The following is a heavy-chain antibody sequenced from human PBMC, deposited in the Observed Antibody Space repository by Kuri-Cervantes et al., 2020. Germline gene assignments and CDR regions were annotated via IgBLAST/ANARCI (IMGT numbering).Heavy chain of an antibody. CDR3: EMYSSGWFLGFDY. CDR2: IYSGGST. J-gene: IGHJ4*02. CDR1: GFTVSSNY. D-gene: IGHD6-19*01. V-gene: IGHV3-53*01. Sequence: GESLKISCAASGFTVSSNYMSRVRQAPGKGLEWVSVIYSGGSTYYADSVKGRFTISRDNSKNTLYLQMNSLRAEDTAVYYCEMYSSGWFLGFDYWGQGTLVTVSS.